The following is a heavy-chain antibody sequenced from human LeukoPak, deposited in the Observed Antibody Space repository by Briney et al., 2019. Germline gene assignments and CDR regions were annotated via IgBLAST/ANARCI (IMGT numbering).Heavy chain of an antibody. CDR1: GFTFSSYV. CDR3: AREGRGYSPDY. V-gene: IGHV3-30-3*01. CDR2: ISYDGSNK. D-gene: IGHD5-18*01. Sequence: GGSLRLSCAASGFTFSSYVMHWVRQAPGKGLEWVAVISYDGSNKYYADSVKGRFTISRDNSKNTLYLQMNSLRAEDTAVYYCAREGRGYSPDYWGQGTLVTVSS. J-gene: IGHJ4*02.